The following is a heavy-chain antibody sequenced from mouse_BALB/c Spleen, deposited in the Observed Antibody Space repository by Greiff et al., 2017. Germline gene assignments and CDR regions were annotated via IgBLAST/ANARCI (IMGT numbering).Heavy chain of an antibody. V-gene: IGHV1-12*01. Sequence: QVQLKQPGAELVKPGASVKMSCKASGYTFTSYNMHWVKQTPGQGLEWIGAIYPGNGDTSYNQKFKGKATLTADKSSSTAYMQLSSLTSEDSAVYYCARDEFYAMDYWGQGTSVTVSS. CDR3: ARDEFYAMDY. J-gene: IGHJ4*01. CDR1: GYTFTSYN. CDR2: IYPGNGDT.